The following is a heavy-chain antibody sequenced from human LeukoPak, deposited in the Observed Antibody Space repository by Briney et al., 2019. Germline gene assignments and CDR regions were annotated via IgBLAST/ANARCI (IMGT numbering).Heavy chain of an antibody. V-gene: IGHV1-2*02. D-gene: IGHD3-10*01. CDR2: INPNSGGT. CDR1: GYTFTGYY. Sequence: GASVKVSCKASGYTFTGYYMHWVRQAPGQGLEWMGWINPNSGGTNYTQKFQGRVTMTRDTSISTAYMELSRLRSDDTAVYYCARDEITMVRGAEVNWFDPWGQGTLVTVSS. J-gene: IGHJ5*02. CDR3: ARDEITMVRGAEVNWFDP.